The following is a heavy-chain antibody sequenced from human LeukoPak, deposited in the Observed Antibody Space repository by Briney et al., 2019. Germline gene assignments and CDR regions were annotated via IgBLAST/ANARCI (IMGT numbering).Heavy chain of an antibody. D-gene: IGHD2-21*01. CDR1: GFTFSSYG. Sequence: PGGSLRLSCAASGFTFSSYGMHWVRQAPGKGLEWVSYISNSAILYADSVKGRFTISRDIARNSLYLQMNSLRAEDTAVYYCAINGCYRGVCDFDVWGQGTMVTVSS. CDR2: ISNSAI. V-gene: IGHV3-48*01. J-gene: IGHJ3*01. CDR3: AINGCYRGVCDFDV.